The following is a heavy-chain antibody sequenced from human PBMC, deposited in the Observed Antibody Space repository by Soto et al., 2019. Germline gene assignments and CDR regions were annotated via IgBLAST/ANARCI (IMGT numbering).Heavy chain of an antibody. CDR2: INHSGST. J-gene: IGHJ6*03. CDR1: GGSFSGYY. D-gene: IGHD3-3*01. CDR3: AGSLLREWLVSHHYMDV. Sequence: SETLSLTCAVYGGSFSGYYWSWIRQPPGKGLEWIGEINHSGSTNYNPSLKSRVTISLDTSKNQFSLKLSSVTAADTAVYYCAGSLLREWLVSHHYMDVWGRGTTVTVSS. V-gene: IGHV4-34*01.